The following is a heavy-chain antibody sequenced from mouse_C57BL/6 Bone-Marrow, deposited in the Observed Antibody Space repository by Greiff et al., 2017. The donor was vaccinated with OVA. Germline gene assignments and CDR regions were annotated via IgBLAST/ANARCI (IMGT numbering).Heavy chain of an antibody. V-gene: IGHV1-26*01. D-gene: IGHD2-2*01. Sequence: EVQLQQSGPELVKPGASVKISCKASGYTFTDYYMNWVKQSHGKSLEWIGDINPNNGGTSYNQKFKGKATLTVDKSSSTAYMELRSLTSEDSAVYYCARWLQDYFDYWGQGTTLTVSS. CDR3: ARWLQDYFDY. J-gene: IGHJ2*01. CDR1: GYTFTDYY. CDR2: INPNNGGT.